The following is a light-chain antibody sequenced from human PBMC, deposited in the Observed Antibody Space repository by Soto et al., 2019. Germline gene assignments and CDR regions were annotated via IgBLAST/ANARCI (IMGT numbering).Light chain of an antibody. CDR1: SSDVGGYNY. J-gene: IGLJ1*01. CDR3: SSYTSSSNPYV. CDR2: EVS. V-gene: IGLV2-14*01. Sequence: QSALTQPASVSGSPGQSITISCTGTSSDVGGYNYVSWYQQHPGKAPKLMIYEVSNRPSGVSNRFSGSKSGNTAALTISGLQDEDEADYYCSSYTSSSNPYVFGPGTKLTVL.